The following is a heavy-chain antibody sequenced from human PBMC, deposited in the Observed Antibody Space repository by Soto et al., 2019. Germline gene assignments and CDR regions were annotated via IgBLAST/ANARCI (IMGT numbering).Heavy chain of an antibody. V-gene: IGHV4-59*01. CDR2: IYYSGST. Sequence: PSETLSLTCTVSGGSISSYYWSWIRQPPGKGLEWIGYIYYSGSTNYNPSLKSRVTISVDTSKNQFSLKLSSVTAADTAVYYCATGEGGYSYGTPIFDYWGQGTLVTVSS. CDR1: GGSISSYY. CDR3: ATGEGGYSYGTPIFDY. J-gene: IGHJ4*02. D-gene: IGHD5-18*01.